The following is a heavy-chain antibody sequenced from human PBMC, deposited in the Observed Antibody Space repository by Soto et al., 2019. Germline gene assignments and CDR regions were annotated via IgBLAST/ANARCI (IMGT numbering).Heavy chain of an antibody. V-gene: IGHV3-9*01. D-gene: IGHD1-20*01. CDR2: ISWGGERT. CDR1: EVTFDDYA. J-gene: IGHJ4*02. Sequence: GGSLRLSCAASEVTFDDYAMHWVRQPPGKGLEWVSGISWGGERTDYGDSVRGRFTISRDNARFTLHLQMNSLRAEDTALYYCAKRDRSNWSYFDYWGQGTLVTVSS. CDR3: AKRDRSNWSYFDY.